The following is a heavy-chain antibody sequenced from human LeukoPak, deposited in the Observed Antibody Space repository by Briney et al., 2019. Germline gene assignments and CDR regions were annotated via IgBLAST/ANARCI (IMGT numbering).Heavy chain of an antibody. Sequence: PGGSLRLSCAASGFTISSYWMSWVRQAPGKGLEWVANIKQDGSEKYYVDSVKGRFTISRDNAKNSLYLQMNSLRAEDTAVYYCAKDGGSYSYYYMDVWGKGTTVTVSS. CDR1: GFTISSYW. D-gene: IGHD1-26*01. V-gene: IGHV3-7*01. J-gene: IGHJ6*03. CDR3: AKDGGSYSYYYMDV. CDR2: IKQDGSEK.